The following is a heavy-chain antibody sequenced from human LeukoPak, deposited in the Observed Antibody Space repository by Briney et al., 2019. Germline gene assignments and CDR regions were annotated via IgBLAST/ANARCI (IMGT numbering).Heavy chain of an antibody. V-gene: IGHV3-23*01. J-gene: IGHJ4*02. Sequence: GGSLRLSCAASGFTFSFYGMSWVREAPGKGLEWVSAISGSGVSTYYADSVKGRFTISRDNSKNTLSLQMNSLRPEDTAMYYCANGDHFDILTGFYPTLDHWGQGTLVIVSA. CDR2: ISGSGVST. D-gene: IGHD3-9*01. CDR3: ANGDHFDILTGFYPTLDH. CDR1: GFTFSFYG.